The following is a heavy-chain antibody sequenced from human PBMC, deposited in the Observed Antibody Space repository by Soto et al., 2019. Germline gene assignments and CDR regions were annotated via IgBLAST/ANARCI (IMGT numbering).Heavy chain of an antibody. CDR1: GYTFTTYG. V-gene: IGHV1-18*01. J-gene: IGHJ4*02. D-gene: IGHD3-10*01. CDR2: ISAYNGNT. Sequence: QVQLVQSGAEVKKPGASVKVSCKASGYTFTTYGISWVRQAPGQGLEWMGWISAYNGNTDYAQKLQGSVTMTTDTPTTTAYIELRSLRSDDTAVYYCATPPYYYGSGSFLSAYYDYWGQGTLVTVSS. CDR3: ATPPYYYGSGSFLSAYYDY.